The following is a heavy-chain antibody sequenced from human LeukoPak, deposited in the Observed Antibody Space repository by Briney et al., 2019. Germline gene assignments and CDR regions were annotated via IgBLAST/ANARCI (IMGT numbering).Heavy chain of an antibody. J-gene: IGHJ4*02. Sequence: SETLSLTCTVSGGSISSSSYYWGWIRQPPGKGLEWIGSIYYSGSTYYNPSLKSRVTISVDTSKNQFSLKLSSVTAADTAVYYCARGDDGMLIGLRYFEPFDYWGQGTLATVSS. D-gene: IGHD3-9*01. CDR3: ARGDDGMLIGLRYFEPFDY. CDR2: IYYSGST. V-gene: IGHV4-39*07. CDR1: GGSISSSSYY.